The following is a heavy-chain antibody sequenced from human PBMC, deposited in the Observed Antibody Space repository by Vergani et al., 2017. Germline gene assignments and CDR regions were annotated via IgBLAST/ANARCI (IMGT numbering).Heavy chain of an antibody. CDR1: GFTFDDYA. Sequence: EVQLVESGGGLVQPGRSLRLSCAASGFTFDDYAMHWVRQAPGKGLEWVSGISWNSGSIGYADSVKGRFTISRDNAKNSLYLQMNSLRAEDTALYYCAKDQDHRGGLVFDYWGQGTLVTVSS. D-gene: IGHD1-14*01. CDR3: AKDQDHRGGLVFDY. V-gene: IGHV3-9*01. J-gene: IGHJ4*02. CDR2: ISWNSGSI.